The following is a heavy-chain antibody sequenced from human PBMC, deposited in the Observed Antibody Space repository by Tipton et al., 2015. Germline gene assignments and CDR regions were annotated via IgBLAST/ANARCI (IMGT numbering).Heavy chain of an antibody. CDR3: ARGGSSWGYYYYYHGMDV. J-gene: IGHJ6*02. V-gene: IGHV1-8*01. D-gene: IGHD6-13*01. CDR1: GYTFSSYD. Sequence: QSGAEVKKPGASVKVSCKASGYTFSSYDINWVRQATGQGLEWMGWLNPNSGNTVYAQKFQGRVTMTRNTSISTAYMELSSLRSEDTAVYYCARGGSSWGYYYYYHGMDVWGQGTTVTVSS. CDR2: LNPNSGNT.